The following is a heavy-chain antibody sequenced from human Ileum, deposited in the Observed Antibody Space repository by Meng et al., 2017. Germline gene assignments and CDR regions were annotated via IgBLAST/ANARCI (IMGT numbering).Heavy chain of an antibody. CDR3: VRGLLVPNAIRTEYFPL. J-gene: IGHJ1*01. D-gene: IGHD2-2*02. Sequence: QAQLQQLCAGLLKPSEALALSCSVYGGAFDGYYWTWICQSPGKGLEWIGEINHSGSTNFNPSLKSRVTMSVDTSKKQFSLNLTSVTAADTAMYYCVRGLLVPNAIRTEYFPLWGQGTLVTVSS. V-gene: IGHV4-34*01. CDR1: GGAFDGYY. CDR2: INHSGST.